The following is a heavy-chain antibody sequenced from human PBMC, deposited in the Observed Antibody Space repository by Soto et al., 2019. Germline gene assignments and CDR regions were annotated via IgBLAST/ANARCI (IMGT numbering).Heavy chain of an antibody. J-gene: IGHJ3*02. CDR3: AADGIVGATFAFDI. V-gene: IGHV1-58*01. D-gene: IGHD1-26*01. CDR2: IVVGSGNT. Sequence: SVKVSCKASGFTFTSSAVQWVRQARGQRLEWIGWIVVGSGNTNYAQKFQERVTITRDMSTSTAYMELSSLRSEDTAVYYCAADGIVGATFAFDIWGQGTMVTVSS. CDR1: GFTFTSSA.